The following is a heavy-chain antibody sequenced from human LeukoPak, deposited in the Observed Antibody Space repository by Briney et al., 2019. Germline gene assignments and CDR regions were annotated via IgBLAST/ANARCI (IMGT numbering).Heavy chain of an antibody. J-gene: IGHJ5*02. CDR2: ISAYNGNT. CDR3: ARAYYGSGSPQFDP. CDR1: GYTFTSYG. D-gene: IGHD3-10*01. Sequence: GASVKVSCKASGYTFTSYGISWVRQAPGQGLEWMGWISAYNGNTNYAQKLQGRVTMTTDTSTGTAYMELRSLRSDDTAVYYCARAYYGSGSPQFDPWGQGTLVTVSS. V-gene: IGHV1-18*01.